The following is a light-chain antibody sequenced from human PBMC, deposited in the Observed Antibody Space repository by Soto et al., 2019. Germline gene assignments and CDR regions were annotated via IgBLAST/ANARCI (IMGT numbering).Light chain of an antibody. CDR2: DAS. J-gene: IGKJ5*01. Sequence: DIQMTQSPSSLSASVGDRVTITCQASQDISNYLNWYQQKLGKAPKLLIYDASNLETGVPSRFSGSGSGTDFTFTISSLQPEDNATYYCQQYSNLITFGQGTRLEMK. V-gene: IGKV1-33*01. CDR3: QQYSNLIT. CDR1: QDISNY.